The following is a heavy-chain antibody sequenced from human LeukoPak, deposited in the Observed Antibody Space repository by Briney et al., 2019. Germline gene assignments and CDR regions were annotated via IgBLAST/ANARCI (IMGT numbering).Heavy chain of an antibody. D-gene: IGHD7-27*01. CDR1: GYTFTGYY. Sequence: GASVKVSCKASGYTFTGYYMHWVRQAPGQGLEWMGWINPNSGGTNYAQKFQGRVTMTRDTSISTAYMELSRLRSEDTAVYYCASRQTGDQGRYFDYWGQGTLVTVSS. CDR2: INPNSGGT. J-gene: IGHJ4*02. CDR3: ASRQTGDQGRYFDY. V-gene: IGHV1-2*02.